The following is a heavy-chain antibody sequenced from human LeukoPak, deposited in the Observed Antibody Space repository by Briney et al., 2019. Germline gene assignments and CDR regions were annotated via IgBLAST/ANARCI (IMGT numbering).Heavy chain of an antibody. D-gene: IGHD6-13*01. V-gene: IGHV3-30*03. Sequence: GGSLRLSCATSGFMFSDSAFHWVRQAPGRGLQWVALISRDGSYILYADSVKGRFTISRDNSKNTLYLQMNSLRAEDTAVYYCAREGASSSFGYWGQGTLVTVSS. J-gene: IGHJ4*02. CDR3: AREGASSSFGY. CDR2: ISRDGSYI. CDR1: GFMFSDSA.